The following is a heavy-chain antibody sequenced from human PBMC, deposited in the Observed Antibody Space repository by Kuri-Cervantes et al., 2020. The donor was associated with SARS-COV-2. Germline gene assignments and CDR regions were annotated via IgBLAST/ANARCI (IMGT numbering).Heavy chain of an antibody. CDR2: ISGSGGST. J-gene: IGHJ4*02. D-gene: IGHD6-19*01. Sequence: ETLSLTCAVYGGSFSGYYWSWIRQPPGKGLEWVSAISGSGGSTYYADSVKGRFTISRDNSKNTLYLQMNSLRAEDTAVYYCAKDSLSSGWPLSNLLKWGQGTLVTVAS. CDR3: AKDSLSSGWPLSNLLK. CDR1: GGSFSGYY. V-gene: IGHV3-23*01.